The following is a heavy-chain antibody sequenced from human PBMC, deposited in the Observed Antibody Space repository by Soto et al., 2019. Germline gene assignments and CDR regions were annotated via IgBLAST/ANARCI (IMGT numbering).Heavy chain of an antibody. CDR2: TYYRSKWYN. D-gene: IGHD6-19*01. J-gene: IGHJ6*02. Sequence: PSQTLSLTCAISGDSVSSNSAAWNWIRQSPSRGLEWLGRTYYRSKWYNDYAVSVKSRITINPDTSKNQFSLQLNSVTPEDTAVYYSASGAASLAVADESGMDVLGQGTTVAASS. V-gene: IGHV6-1*01. CDR1: GDSVSSNSAA. CDR3: ASGAASLAVADESGMDV.